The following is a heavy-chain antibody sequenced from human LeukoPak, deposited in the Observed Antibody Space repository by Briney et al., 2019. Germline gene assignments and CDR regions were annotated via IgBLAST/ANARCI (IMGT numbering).Heavy chain of an antibody. J-gene: IGHJ4*02. Sequence: SETLSLTCTVSGGSISSYYWSWIRQPPGKGLEWIGYIYYSGSTNYNPSLKSRVTISVDTSKNQFSLKLSSVTAADTAVYYCARAQDFSDSSGPNYLDFWGQGILVTVSS. V-gene: IGHV4-59*08. CDR3: ARAQDFSDSSGPNYLDF. CDR1: GGSISSYY. D-gene: IGHD3-22*01. CDR2: IYYSGST.